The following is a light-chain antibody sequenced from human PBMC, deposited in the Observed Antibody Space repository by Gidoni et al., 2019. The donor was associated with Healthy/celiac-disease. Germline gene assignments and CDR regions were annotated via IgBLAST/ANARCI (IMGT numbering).Light chain of an antibody. CDR1: QSVSSSY. CDR3: QQYGSSPPT. V-gene: IGKV3-20*01. Sequence: EIVLTQSPGTLSLSPGERATLSCRASQSVSSSYLAWYQQKPGQAPRLLIYGASSRATGIPDRFSGSGSGTDSTLTISRLEPEDFAVYYCQQYGSSPPTFGQXTKVEIK. J-gene: IGKJ1*01. CDR2: GAS.